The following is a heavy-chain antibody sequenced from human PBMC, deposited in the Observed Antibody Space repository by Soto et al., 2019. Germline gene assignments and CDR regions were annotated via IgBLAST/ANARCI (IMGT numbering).Heavy chain of an antibody. D-gene: IGHD2-21*01. J-gene: IGHJ4*02. CDR3: ARGPPHSH. CDR1: GGSISSGGYS. CDR2: IYHSGST. Sequence: QRQLQESGSGLVKPSQTLSLTCAVSGGSISSGGYSWSLIRQPPGKGLEWIGYIYHSGSTYYNPSLKSRVTISVDRSKTQFSLKVSSVTAAATAVYSCARGPPHSHWGQGPRVTVSS. V-gene: IGHV4-30-2*01.